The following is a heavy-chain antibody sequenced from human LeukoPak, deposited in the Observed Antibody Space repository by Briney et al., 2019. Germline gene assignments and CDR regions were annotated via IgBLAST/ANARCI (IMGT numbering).Heavy chain of an antibody. CDR1: GYTFTSYG. D-gene: IGHD3-22*01. Sequence: GASVKVSCKPSGYTFTSYGISWVRQAPGQGLEWMGWIGTYNGNTNYAQKFQGRVTMTTDTSTSTAYMELRSLRSDDTAVYYCARPTYDSSDYEYFQHWGQGTLVTVSS. J-gene: IGHJ1*01. CDR3: ARPTYDSSDYEYFQH. CDR2: IGTYNGNT. V-gene: IGHV1-18*01.